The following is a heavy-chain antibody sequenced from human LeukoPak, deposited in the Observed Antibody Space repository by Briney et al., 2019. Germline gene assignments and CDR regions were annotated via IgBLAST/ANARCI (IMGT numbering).Heavy chain of an antibody. J-gene: IGHJ4*02. Sequence: GGSLRLSCAASGFTFSSYAMNWVRQAPGKGLEWVSAISGSGGSTYYADSVKGRFTISRDNSKNTPYLQMNSLRAEDTAVYYCAKTPSRMVRGVISWGQGTLVTVSS. CDR3: AKTPSRMVRGVIS. CDR1: GFTFSSYA. CDR2: ISGSGGST. V-gene: IGHV3-23*01. D-gene: IGHD3-10*01.